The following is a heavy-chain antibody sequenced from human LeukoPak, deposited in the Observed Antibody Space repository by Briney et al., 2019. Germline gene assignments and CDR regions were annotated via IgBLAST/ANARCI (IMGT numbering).Heavy chain of an antibody. CDR1: GFTFSSYG. J-gene: IGHJ4*02. CDR2: ISSSSSII. CDR3: ATQGPPGWRIDY. V-gene: IGHV3-48*02. Sequence: GGSLRLSCAASGFTFSSYGINWVRQAPGKGLEWVSYISSSSSIIYYADSVKGRFTISRDNAKNSLYLQMNSLRDEDTAVYYCATQGPPGWRIDYWGQGTLVTVPS. D-gene: IGHD6-19*01.